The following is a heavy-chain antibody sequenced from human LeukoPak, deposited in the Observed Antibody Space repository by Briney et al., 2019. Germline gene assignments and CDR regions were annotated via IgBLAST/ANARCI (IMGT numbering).Heavy chain of an antibody. CDR3: AKEDKRIITLVRGVISNMDV. D-gene: IGHD3-10*01. Sequence: GGSLRLSCAASGFTFTTYGMGWVRQAPGKGLEWVSSIRHDVGANTWYADSVKGRFTISRDNSKNTLFVQMNSLRAEDTAVYYCAKEDKRIITLVRGVISNMDVWGKGTTVTVSS. CDR2: IRHDVGANT. V-gene: IGHV3-23*01. J-gene: IGHJ6*03. CDR1: GFTFTTYG.